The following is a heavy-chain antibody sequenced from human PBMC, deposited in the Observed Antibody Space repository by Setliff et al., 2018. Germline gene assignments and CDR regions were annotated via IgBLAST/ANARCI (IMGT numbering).Heavy chain of an antibody. J-gene: IGHJ4*02. CDR3: ARPRSLDFDY. V-gene: IGHV4-39*01. CDR2: IYYNGST. Sequence: SETLSLTCTVSGGSIRSSYYYWGWIRQPPGKGLEWIGSIYYNGSTHFNPSLKSRVAISVDTSKNLLSLRVNSVTATDTAVYYCARPRSLDFDYWGQGMLVTVS. CDR1: GGSIRSSYYY.